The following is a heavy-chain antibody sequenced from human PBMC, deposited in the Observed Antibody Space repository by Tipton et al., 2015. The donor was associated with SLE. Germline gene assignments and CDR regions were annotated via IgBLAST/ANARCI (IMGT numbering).Heavy chain of an antibody. CDR1: GGSVNGYY. CDR2: IYYSGAT. CDR3: ARHSGGTEWCVY. Sequence: LRLSCTVSGGSVNGYYWSWIRQPPEKEPEWIGYIYYSGATKYNPSLTSRVTISVDTSKNQFSLKLSSVTAADTAVYYCARHSGGTEWCVYWGQGIRVTVSS. V-gene: IGHV4-59*02. J-gene: IGHJ4*02. D-gene: IGHD2-15*01.